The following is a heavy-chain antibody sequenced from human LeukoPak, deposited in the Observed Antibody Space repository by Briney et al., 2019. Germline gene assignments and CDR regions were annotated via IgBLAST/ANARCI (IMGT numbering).Heavy chain of an antibody. J-gene: IGHJ4*02. CDR2: TPNDGSDK. CDR1: GFTFSSYG. Sequence: PGGSLRLSCAASGFTFSSYGMHWVRQAPGKGLEWVAVTPNDGSDKFYADSVKGRFTISRDNSKNTLYLQMNSLRAEDAAVYYCAKVAATLFGFFDYWGQGTLVTVSS. D-gene: IGHD3-10*02. V-gene: IGHV3-30*18. CDR3: AKVAATLFGFFDY.